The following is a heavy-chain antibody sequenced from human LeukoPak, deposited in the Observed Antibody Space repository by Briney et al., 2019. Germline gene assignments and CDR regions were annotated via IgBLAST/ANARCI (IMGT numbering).Heavy chain of an antibody. V-gene: IGHV3-21*01. Sequence: GGSLRLSCAAPGFTFSSYSMNWVRQAPGKGLEWVSSIGGSSSSMYYADSVKGRFTISRDNAKNSLYLQMNSLRAEDTAVYYCARENLEGFDYWGQGTLVTVSS. CDR2: IGGSSSSM. J-gene: IGHJ4*02. CDR1: GFTFSSYS. CDR3: ARENLEGFDY.